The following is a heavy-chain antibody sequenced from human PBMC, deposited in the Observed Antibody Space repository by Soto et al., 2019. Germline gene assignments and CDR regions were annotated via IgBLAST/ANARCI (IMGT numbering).Heavy chain of an antibody. CDR1: GFSLSTSGVG. J-gene: IGHJ4*02. CDR3: AHPHEYSSPENNYFDY. CDR2: IYWDDDK. D-gene: IGHD6-6*01. Sequence: QITLKESGPTLVKPTQTLTLTCTFSGFSLSTSGVGVGWIRQPPGKALEWLALIYWDDDKRYSPSLKSRLTITKDTSKNQVVLTMTNMDPVDTATYYCAHPHEYSSPENNYFDYWGQGTLVTVSS. V-gene: IGHV2-5*02.